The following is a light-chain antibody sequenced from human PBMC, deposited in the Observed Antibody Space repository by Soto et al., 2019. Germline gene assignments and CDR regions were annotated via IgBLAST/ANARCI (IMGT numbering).Light chain of an antibody. CDR3: QQYKRYPLT. CDR1: QSISTW. CDR2: KAS. Sequence: DIQMTQSPSTLSAFVGDRVTITCRASQSISTWLAWYQQKPGKAPNLLIYKASTLESGVPSRFSGRGSGTEFTLTISSLQPDDFATYYCQQYKRYPLTFGQGTKVEIK. V-gene: IGKV1-5*03. J-gene: IGKJ1*01.